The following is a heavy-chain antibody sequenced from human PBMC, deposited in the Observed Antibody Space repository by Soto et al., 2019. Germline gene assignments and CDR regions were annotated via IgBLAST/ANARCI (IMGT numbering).Heavy chain of an antibody. CDR1: GGSISSSSYY. V-gene: IGHV4-61*03. CDR3: AREGNLGRWIQPLDS. D-gene: IGHD2-2*03. Sequence: PSETLSLTYTVSGGSISSSSYYWGWIRQPPGKGLEWIGNIHYNGNTKYSPSLKSRVTMSVDTSKNHFSLKLISVTTADTAVYFCAREGNLGRWIQPLDSWGQGTLVTVSS. CDR2: IHYNGNT. J-gene: IGHJ4*02.